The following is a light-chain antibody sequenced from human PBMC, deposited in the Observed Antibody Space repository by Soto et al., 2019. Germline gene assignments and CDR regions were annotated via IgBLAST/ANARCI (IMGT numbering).Light chain of an antibody. Sequence: QSALTQPASVSGPPGQSITISCTGTSSDVGAYNYVSWYQQHPCTAHTLMIYEASNRPSGVSNRCSGSKSGNTASLTITELQAEDEAYYYCSSYISSSTLVLGTGTKVTVL. V-gene: IGLV2-14*01. J-gene: IGLJ1*01. CDR2: EAS. CDR3: SSYISSSTLV. CDR1: SSDVGAYNY.